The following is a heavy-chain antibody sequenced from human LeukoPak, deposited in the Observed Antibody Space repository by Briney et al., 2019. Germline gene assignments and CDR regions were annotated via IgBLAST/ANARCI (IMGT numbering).Heavy chain of an antibody. D-gene: IGHD6-13*01. J-gene: IGHJ3*02. CDR3: AKRKDPGYISSSFDM. Sequence: GESLKISCKGSGYSFTSYWIGWVRQMPGKGLEWMGIIYPGDSDTRYSPSVQGQVTISADKSIVTAYLQWSSLKASDTAMYYCAKRKDPGYISSSFDMWGQGTMVTVSS. CDR2: IYPGDSDT. CDR1: GYSFTSYW. V-gene: IGHV5-51*01.